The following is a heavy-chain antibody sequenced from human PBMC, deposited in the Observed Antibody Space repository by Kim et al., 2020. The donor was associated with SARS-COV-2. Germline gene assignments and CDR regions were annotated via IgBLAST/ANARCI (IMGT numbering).Heavy chain of an antibody. CDR3: AKDYDILTAYYHTPFDY. V-gene: IGHV3-23*01. J-gene: IGHJ4*02. D-gene: IGHD3-9*01. Sequence: GGSLRLSCAASGFTFRSYAMSWVRQAPGKGLEWVSTISSTAISTYYADSVKGRFTISRDNSKNTLYLQMNSLRAEDTALYYCAKDYDILTAYYHTPFDYWGPGTLVTASS. CDR1: GFTFRSYA. CDR2: ISSTAIST.